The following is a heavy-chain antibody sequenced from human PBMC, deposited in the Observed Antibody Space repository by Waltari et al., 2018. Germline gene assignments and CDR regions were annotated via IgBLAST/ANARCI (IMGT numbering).Heavy chain of an antibody. CDR1: GYSISSGYY. CDR3: ARHIAALDPTPFYYYYYGMDV. CDR2: IYHSGST. Sequence: QVQLQESGPGLVKPSETLSLTCAVSGYSISSGYYWGWIRQPPGKGLEWIGSIYHSGSTYYNPALKSRVTISVDTSKNQFSLKLSSVTAADTAVYYCARHIAALDPTPFYYYYYGMDVWGQGTTVTVSS. V-gene: IGHV4-38-2*01. J-gene: IGHJ6*02. D-gene: IGHD6-6*01.